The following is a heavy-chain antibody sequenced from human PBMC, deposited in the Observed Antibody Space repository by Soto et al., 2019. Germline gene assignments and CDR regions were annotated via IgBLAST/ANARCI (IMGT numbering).Heavy chain of an antibody. CDR1: GYTFTSYG. CDR3: ARVSVAARTGRWFDP. J-gene: IGHJ5*02. D-gene: IGHD6-6*01. CDR2: ISAYNGNT. Sequence: QVQLVQFGAEVKKPGASVKVSCKASGYTFTSYGISWVRQAPGQGLEWMGWISAYNGNTNYAQKLQGRVTMTTDTPTSTAYMELRSLRSDDTAVYYCARVSVAARTGRWFDPWGQGTLVTVSS. V-gene: IGHV1-18*01.